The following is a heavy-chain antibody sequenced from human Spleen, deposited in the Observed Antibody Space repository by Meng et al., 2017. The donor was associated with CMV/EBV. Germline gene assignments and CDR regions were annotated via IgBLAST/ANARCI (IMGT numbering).Heavy chain of an antibody. CDR3: ARVSRGPGLVCDY. CDR1: GFTFDDYA. Sequence: SLKISCAASGFTFDDYAMHWVRQAPGKGLEWVSGISWNSGSIGYGDSVKGRFTISRDNAKNSLYLQMDSLRAEDTAVYYCARVSRGPGLVCDYWGQGTLVTVSS. D-gene: IGHD6-19*01. J-gene: IGHJ4*02. CDR2: ISWNSGSI. V-gene: IGHV3-9*01.